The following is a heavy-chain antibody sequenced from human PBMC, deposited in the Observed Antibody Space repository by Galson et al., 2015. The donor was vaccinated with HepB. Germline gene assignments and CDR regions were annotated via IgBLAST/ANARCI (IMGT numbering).Heavy chain of an antibody. V-gene: IGHV3-30*18. CDR3: AKSTDWFDWSHVEPRNWYFDL. CDR1: GFTFSSYG. Sequence: LRLSCAASGFTFSSYGMHWVRQAPGKGLEWVAVISYDGSNKYYADSVKGRFTISRDNSKNTLYLQMNSLRAEDTAVYYCAKSTDWFDWSHVEPRNWYFDLWGRGTLVTVSS. J-gene: IGHJ2*01. D-gene: IGHD3-9*01. CDR2: ISYDGSNK.